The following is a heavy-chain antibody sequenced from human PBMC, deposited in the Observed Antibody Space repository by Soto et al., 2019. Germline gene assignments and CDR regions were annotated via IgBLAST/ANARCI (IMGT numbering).Heavy chain of an antibody. CDR1: GGSISSSSYY. D-gene: IGHD5-12*01. CDR2: IYYSGST. Sequence: QLQLQESGPGLVKPSETLSLTCTVSGGSISSSSYYWGWIRQPPGKGLEWIGSIYYSGSTYYNPSLKSRVTISVDTSKNQFSLKLSSVTAADTAVYYCASLGGYDSYYFDYWGQGTLVTVSS. J-gene: IGHJ4*02. CDR3: ASLGGYDSYYFDY. V-gene: IGHV4-39*01.